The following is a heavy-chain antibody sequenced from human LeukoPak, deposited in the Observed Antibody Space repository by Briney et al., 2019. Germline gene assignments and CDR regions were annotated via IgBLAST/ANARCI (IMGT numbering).Heavy chain of an antibody. CDR3: ARDSGDQYYFDY. V-gene: IGHV4-61*02. CDR1: GGSISSGSYY. Sequence: PSQTLSLTCTVSGGSISSGSYYWRWIRQPAGTGLEWIGRIYTSGSTNYNPSLKSRVTISVDTSKNQFSLKLSSVTAADTAVYYCARDSGDQYYFDYWGQGTLVTVSS. D-gene: IGHD1-1*01. CDR2: IYTSGST. J-gene: IGHJ4*02.